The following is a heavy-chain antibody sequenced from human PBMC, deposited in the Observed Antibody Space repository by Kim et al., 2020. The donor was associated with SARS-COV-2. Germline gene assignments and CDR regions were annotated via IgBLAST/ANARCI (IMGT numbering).Heavy chain of an antibody. CDR1: GFTFKSYA. D-gene: IGHD3-3*01. Sequence: GGSLRLSCATSGFTFKSYAMSWVRQAPGKGLEFVSGLSSSGSRTYYADSVKGRFTIYRDNSKDMLYLEMNSLRVEDTAVYFCVNSGFFDSANQTSTCFDPWGQGTLVTV. CDR2: LSSSGSRT. CDR3: VNSGFFDSANQTSTCFDP. J-gene: IGHJ5*02. V-gene: IGHV3-23*01.